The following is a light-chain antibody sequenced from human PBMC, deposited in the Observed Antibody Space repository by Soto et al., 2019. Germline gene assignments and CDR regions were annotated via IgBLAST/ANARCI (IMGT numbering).Light chain of an antibody. V-gene: IGKV1-5*01. CDR3: HHVRR. J-gene: IGKJ1*01. CDR1: QNINNW. CDR2: DAS. Sequence: DIQMTQSPSTLSASIGDRDTITCRASQNINNWIAWNQQKPGKAPKFLIYDASTLESGGRSRFSGSGFGTELSLTICCLQPDDFGSCYCHHVRRVGQGAKVEMK.